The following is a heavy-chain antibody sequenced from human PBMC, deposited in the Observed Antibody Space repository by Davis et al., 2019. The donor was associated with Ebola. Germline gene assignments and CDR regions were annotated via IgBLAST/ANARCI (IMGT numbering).Heavy chain of an antibody. J-gene: IGHJ5*02. Sequence: PGGSLRLSCAASGFTFSSYSMNWVRQAPRKGLEWVSYISSRTSTIYYADSVKGRFTISRDNAKNSLYLQMNSLRDEDTAVYYCARARGTSGWYGDNWFDPWGQGTLVTVSS. D-gene: IGHD6-19*01. CDR1: GFTFSSYS. CDR2: ISSRTSTI. CDR3: ARARGTSGWYGDNWFDP. V-gene: IGHV3-48*02.